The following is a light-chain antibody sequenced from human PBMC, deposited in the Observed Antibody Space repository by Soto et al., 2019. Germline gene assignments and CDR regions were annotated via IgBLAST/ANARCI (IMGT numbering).Light chain of an antibody. CDR1: SSNIGAGYD. CDR2: GNS. Sequence: QSVLTQPPSVSGAPGQRVTISCTGSSSNIGAGYDVHWYQQLPGTAPKLLIYGNSNRPSGVPDRFSGSKSGTSASLAITGLQADDEADYYCQSYDSSPHVVFGGGTKLTVL. J-gene: IGLJ2*01. V-gene: IGLV1-40*01. CDR3: QSYDSSPHVV.